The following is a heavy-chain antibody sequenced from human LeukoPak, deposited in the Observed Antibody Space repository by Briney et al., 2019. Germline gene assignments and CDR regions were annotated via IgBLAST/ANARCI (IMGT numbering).Heavy chain of an antibody. Sequence: GGSLRLSCAASGFTFSRYWMHWVRQAPGKGLAWVSRINSDGSSTSYADSVKGRFTISRDNLRNALYLQMNSLRVEDTAVYYCARDYYDSSGYKYWGQGTLVTVSS. J-gene: IGHJ4*02. CDR3: ARDYYDSSGYKY. V-gene: IGHV3-74*01. CDR1: GFTFSRYW. CDR2: INSDGSST. D-gene: IGHD3-22*01.